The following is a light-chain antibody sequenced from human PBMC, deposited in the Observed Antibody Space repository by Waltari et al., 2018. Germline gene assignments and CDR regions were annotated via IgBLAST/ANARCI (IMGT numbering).Light chain of an antibody. CDR3: ATWDDRLTGVL. Sequence: QSVLTQPPSASGTPGERDTISCSGGSSNNGSSGVHWYQRLPGTAPRLLIYSNNQRPSGVPDRFSGSKSGTSASLAISGLQPDDEADYYCATWDDRLTGVLFGGGTKVTVL. CDR2: SNN. CDR1: SSNNGSSG. V-gene: IGLV1-44*01. J-gene: IGLJ3*02.